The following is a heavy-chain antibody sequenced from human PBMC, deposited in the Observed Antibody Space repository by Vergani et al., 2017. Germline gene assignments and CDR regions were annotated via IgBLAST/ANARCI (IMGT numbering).Heavy chain of an antibody. CDR3: ARYPGFLVAFDI. Sequence: QVQLQESGPGLVKPSETLSLTCTVSGGSISSYYWSWIRQPPGKGLEWIGYIYTSGSTNYNPSLKSRVTISVDTAKNQFSLKLSPVTAADTAVYYCARYPGFLVAFDIWGQGTMVTVSS. J-gene: IGHJ3*02. CDR2: IYTSGST. CDR1: GGSISSYY. D-gene: IGHD2/OR15-2a*01. V-gene: IGHV4-4*09.